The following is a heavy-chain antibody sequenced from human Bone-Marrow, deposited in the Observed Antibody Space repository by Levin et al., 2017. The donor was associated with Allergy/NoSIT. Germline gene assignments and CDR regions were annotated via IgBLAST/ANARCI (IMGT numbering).Heavy chain of an antibody. V-gene: IGHV3-30*18. CDR2: ISYDGSNK. CDR1: GFTFSSYG. CDR3: AKDEGGNYYDSSGYYYKHHDAFDI. D-gene: IGHD3-22*01. J-gene: IGHJ3*02. Sequence: QRGESLKISCAASGFTFSSYGMHWVRQAPGKGLEWVAVISYDGSNKYYADSVKGRFTISRDNSKNTLYLQMNSLRAEDTAVYYCAKDEGGNYYDSSGYYYKHHDAFDIWGQGTMVTVSS.